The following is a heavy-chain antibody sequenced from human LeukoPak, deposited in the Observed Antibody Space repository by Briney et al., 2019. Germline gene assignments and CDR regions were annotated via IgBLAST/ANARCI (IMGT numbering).Heavy chain of an antibody. CDR3: AREMVRDDAFDI. V-gene: IGHV3-21*01. CDR2: ISSSSSYI. D-gene: IGHD3-10*01. J-gene: IGHJ3*02. Sequence: GGSLRLSCAASGFTFSSYSMNWVRQAPGKGLEWVSSISSSSSYIYYADSVKGRFTISRDNAKNSLYLQVNSLRAEDTAVYYCAREMVRDDAFDIWGQGTMVTVSP. CDR1: GFTFSSYS.